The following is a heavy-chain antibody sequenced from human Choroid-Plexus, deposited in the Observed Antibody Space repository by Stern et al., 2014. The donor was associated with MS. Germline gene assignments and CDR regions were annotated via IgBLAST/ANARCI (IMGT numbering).Heavy chain of an antibody. CDR2: LSYDGSNK. V-gene: IGHV3-30*18. J-gene: IGHJ5*02. CDR3: AKDRQYLTYFFDH. D-gene: IGHD2/OR15-2a*01. CDR1: GFTFGSCA. Sequence: VPLVESGGGVVQSGRPLRLSCVASGFTFGSCAMHWVRQAPAKRQEWGVGLSYDGSNKYYADSVKGRFAISRDNSQNTLYMQMSSLRPEDTAVYYCAKDRQYLTYFFDHWGQGSLVTVSS.